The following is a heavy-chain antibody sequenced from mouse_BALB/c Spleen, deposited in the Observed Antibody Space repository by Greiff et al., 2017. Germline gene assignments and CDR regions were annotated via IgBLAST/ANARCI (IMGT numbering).Heavy chain of an antibody. D-gene: IGHD1-2*01. CDR1: GFSLSRYS. J-gene: IGHJ4*01. CDR3: ATLLRLTAMDY. V-gene: IGHV2-6-4*01. Sequence: VKLMESGPGLVAPSQSLSITCTVSGFSLSRYSVHWVRQPPGKGLEWLGMIWGGGSTDYNSALKFRLSISKDNSKSQVFLKMNSLQTDDTAMYYCATLLRLTAMDYWGQGTSVTVSS. CDR2: IWGGGST.